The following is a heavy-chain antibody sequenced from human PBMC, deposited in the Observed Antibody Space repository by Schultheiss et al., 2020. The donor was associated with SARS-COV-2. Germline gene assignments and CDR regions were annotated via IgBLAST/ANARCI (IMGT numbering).Heavy chain of an antibody. V-gene: IGHV3-7*03. CDR3: ARDKEGLVYYGMDV. J-gene: IGHJ6*02. Sequence: ETLSLTCAVYGGSFSGYYWSWIRQPPGKGLEWVANINQDGSEKYYVDSVKGRFTISRDNAKNSLYLQMNSLRAEDTAVYYCARDKEGLVYYGMDVWGQGTTVTVSS. CDR2: INQDGSEK. CDR1: GGSFSGYY. D-gene: IGHD3-3*01.